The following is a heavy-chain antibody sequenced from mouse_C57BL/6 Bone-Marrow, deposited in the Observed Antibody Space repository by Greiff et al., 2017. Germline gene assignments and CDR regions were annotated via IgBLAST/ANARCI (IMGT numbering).Heavy chain of an antibody. V-gene: IGHV1-72*01. D-gene: IGHD1-1*01. CDR1: GYTFTSYW. CDR2: IDPNSGGT. CDR3: ARKGDYYGSSSYWYFDV. Sequence: QVQLQQPGAELVKPGASVKLSCKASGYTFTSYWMHWVKQRPGRGLEWIGRIDPNSGGTKYNEKFKSKATLTVDKPSSTAYMQLSSLTSEDSAVYYCARKGDYYGSSSYWYFDVWGTGTTVTVSS. J-gene: IGHJ1*03.